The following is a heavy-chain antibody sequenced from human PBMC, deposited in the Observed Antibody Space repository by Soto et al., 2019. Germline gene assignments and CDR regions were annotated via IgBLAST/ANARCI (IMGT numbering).Heavy chain of an antibody. CDR3: ARSYDFWSGYPRDYYYGMDV. J-gene: IGHJ6*02. CDR1: GGSISSYY. V-gene: IGHV4-59*01. Sequence: SETLSLTCTVSGGSISSYYWSWIRQPPGKGLEWIGYIYYSGSTNYNPSLKSRVTISVDTSKNQFSLKLSSVTAADTAVYYCARSYDFWSGYPRDYYYGMDVWGQGTTVTVSS. D-gene: IGHD3-3*01. CDR2: IYYSGST.